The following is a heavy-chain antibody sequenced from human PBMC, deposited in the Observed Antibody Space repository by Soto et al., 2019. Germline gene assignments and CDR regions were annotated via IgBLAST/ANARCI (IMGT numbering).Heavy chain of an antibody. CDR1: GGSFSGYY. D-gene: IGHD3-3*01. J-gene: IGHJ6*02. CDR2: INHSGST. CDR3: ARTGGGTIFGVAIDYYYGMDV. V-gene: IGHV4-34*01. Sequence: LSLTCAVYGGSFSGYYWSWIRQPPGKGLEWIGEINHSGSTNYNPSLKSRVTISVDTSKNQFSLKLSSVTAADTAVYYCARTGGGTIFGVAIDYYYGMDVWGQGTTVTVSS.